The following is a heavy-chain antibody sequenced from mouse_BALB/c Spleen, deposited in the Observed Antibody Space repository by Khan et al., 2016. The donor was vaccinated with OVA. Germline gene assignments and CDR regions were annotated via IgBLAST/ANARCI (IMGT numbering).Heavy chain of an antibody. CDR2: INSDGDYT. Sequence: EVELVESGGGLVTPGGSLKLSCIASGFTFSTFAMSWVRQTPEKRLKWVATINSDGDYTYYPDSVKGRFTISRDSAKNTLSLHMSSLRSDDSAMYYGARHNYGPCAYWGQGTLVTVSA. D-gene: IGHD1-1*01. J-gene: IGHJ3*01. V-gene: IGHV5-9-3*01. CDR1: GFTFSTFA. CDR3: ARHNYGPCAY.